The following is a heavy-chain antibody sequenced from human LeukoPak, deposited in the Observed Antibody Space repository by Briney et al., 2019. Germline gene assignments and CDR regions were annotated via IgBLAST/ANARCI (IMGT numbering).Heavy chain of an antibody. D-gene: IGHD2-15*01. CDR2: ISGRGGST. V-gene: IGHV3-23*01. CDR1: GFTFSSYA. CDR3: ALTRGGGYCGGGSCGDDAFDI. Sequence: GGSLTLSCAPSGFTFSSYAMRCARDARGEGLVCVSSISGRGGSTYCADSVKGRCNISKDNSKNTLYLQMNSLRAEDTAVYYCALTRGGGYCGGGSCGDDAFDIWGEGTMVTVSS. J-gene: IGHJ3*02.